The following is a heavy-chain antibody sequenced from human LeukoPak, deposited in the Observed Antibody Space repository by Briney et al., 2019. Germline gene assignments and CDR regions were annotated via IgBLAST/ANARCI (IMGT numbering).Heavy chain of an antibody. J-gene: IGHJ4*02. CDR1: GFTFGGYA. Sequence: GGSLRLSCAASGFTFGGYAMSWVRQAPGKGLEWVSLISGRGDAYDADSVQGRFTISRDNSKNTLYLQMNSLRAEDTAVYYCVRDGHYPDNSGYYYEDSWGQGTLVTVSS. D-gene: IGHD3-22*01. V-gene: IGHV3-23*01. CDR2: ISGRGDA. CDR3: VRDGHYPDNSGYYYEDS.